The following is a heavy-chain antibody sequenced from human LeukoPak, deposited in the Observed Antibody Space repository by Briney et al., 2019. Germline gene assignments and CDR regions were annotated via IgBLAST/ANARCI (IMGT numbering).Heavy chain of an antibody. V-gene: IGHV3-23*01. D-gene: IGHD3-10*01. CDR1: GFTFSSYA. Sequence: GGSLRLSCAASGFTFSSYAMSWVRQAPGKGLEWVSAISGSGGSTYYADSVKGRFTISRDNSKNTLYLQMNSLRAEDTAVYYCLLLWFGEVPHNWFDPWGQGTLVTVSS. CDR2: ISGSGGST. J-gene: IGHJ5*02. CDR3: LLLWFGEVPHNWFDP.